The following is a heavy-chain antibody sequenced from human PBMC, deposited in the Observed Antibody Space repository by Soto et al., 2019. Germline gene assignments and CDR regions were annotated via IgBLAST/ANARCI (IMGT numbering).Heavy chain of an antibody. J-gene: IGHJ6*02. D-gene: IGHD2-21*02. CDR2: VHYSGSV. Sequence: QVQLQQSGPGLVKPSQTLSLTCTVSGGSISFDHYHWTWIRQPPGKGLEWIGYVHYSGSVLYNPSLQSRVSISVDTSKNQFSLKLSSVTAADTAVYFCARADDGGDRDYYGLDVWGQGTTVTVSS. V-gene: IGHV4-30-4*01. CDR3: ARADDGGDRDYYGLDV. CDR1: GGSISFDHYH.